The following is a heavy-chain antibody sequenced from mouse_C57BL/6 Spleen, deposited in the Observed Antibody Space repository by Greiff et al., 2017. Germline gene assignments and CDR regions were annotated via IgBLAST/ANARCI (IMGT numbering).Heavy chain of an antibody. CDR3: ARGGNAPAGFAY. CDR1: GYSFTGYY. J-gene: IGHJ3*01. Sequence: VQLQQSGPELVKPGASVKISCKASGYSFTGYYMNWVKQSPEKSLEWIGEINPSTGGTTYNQKFKAKATLTVDKSSSTAYMRLKSLTSEDSEVYYCARGGNAPAGFAYWGQGTLVTVSA. CDR2: INPSTGGT. V-gene: IGHV1-42*01.